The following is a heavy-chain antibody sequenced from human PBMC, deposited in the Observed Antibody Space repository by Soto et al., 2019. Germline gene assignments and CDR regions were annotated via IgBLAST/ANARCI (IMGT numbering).Heavy chain of an antibody. CDR1: GGSISSYY. D-gene: IGHD2-21*02. V-gene: IGHV4-59*01. J-gene: IGHJ6*01. Sequence: PSETLSLTCTVSGGSISSYYWSWIRQPPGKGLEWIGYIYYSGSTNYNPSLKSRVTISVDTSKNQFSLKLSSVTAADTAVYYCARVQSSAATVVTPDYSYYSGTDVWGQGTTVTVSS. CDR3: ARVQSSAATVVTPDYSYYSGTDV. CDR2: IYYSGST.